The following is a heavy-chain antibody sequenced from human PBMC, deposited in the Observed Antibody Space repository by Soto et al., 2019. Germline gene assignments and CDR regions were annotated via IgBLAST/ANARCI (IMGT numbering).Heavy chain of an antibody. CDR1: GVSISSYDFY. CDR3: VKYYYDSSGLNWFDP. D-gene: IGHD3-22*01. Sequence: PSETLSLTCTVSGVSISSYDFYCSWIRQHPGKGLDWIGYMYHTGNTYYNPSLRSRVTMSLDTSKNQFSLKLTSVTAADTALYYCVKYYYDSSGLNWFDPWGQGTLVTVSS. CDR2: MYHTGNT. V-gene: IGHV4-31*03. J-gene: IGHJ5*02.